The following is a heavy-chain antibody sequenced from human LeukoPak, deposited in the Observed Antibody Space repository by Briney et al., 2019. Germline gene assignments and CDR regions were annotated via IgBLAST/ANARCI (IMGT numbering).Heavy chain of an antibody. CDR1: GFTFSDYG. CDR3: GDSRSSGYYGY. Sequence: GGSLRLSCAASGFTFSDYGITWVRQAPGKGLEWVSAITGRGDRTFYADSVRGRFTISRDNSKNTVYLQMNSLRAEDTAVYYCGDSRSSGYYGYWGQGTLATVSS. D-gene: IGHD3-22*01. CDR2: ITGRGDRT. J-gene: IGHJ4*02. V-gene: IGHV3-23*01.